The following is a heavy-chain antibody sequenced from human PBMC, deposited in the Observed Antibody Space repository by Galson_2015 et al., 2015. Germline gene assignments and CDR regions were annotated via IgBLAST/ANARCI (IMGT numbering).Heavy chain of an antibody. D-gene: IGHD6-6*01. J-gene: IGHJ6*02. CDR2: ISSSSSTI. CDR3: ARASGLVDHYYYGMDV. Sequence: SLRLSCAASGFTFSSYSMNWVRQAPGKGLEWVSYISSSSSTIYYADSVKGRFTISRDNAKNSLYLQMNSLRDEDTAVYYCARASGLVDHYYYGMDVWGQGTTVTVSS. CDR1: GFTFSSYS. V-gene: IGHV3-48*02.